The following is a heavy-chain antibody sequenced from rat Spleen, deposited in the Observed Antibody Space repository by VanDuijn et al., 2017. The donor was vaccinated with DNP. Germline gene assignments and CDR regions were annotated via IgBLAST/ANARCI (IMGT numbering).Heavy chain of an antibody. CDR2: ISYDGSGT. D-gene: IGHD1-1*01. CDR3: ARHGTEQCFDY. Sequence: EVQLVESGGGLVQPGRSMKLSCAASGFTFSNYDMAWVRQAPKKGLEWVATISYDGSGTYYRDSVKGRFTISRDNAKSTLFLQMDSLRSDDTATYYCARHGTEQCFDYWGQGVMVTVSS. V-gene: IGHV5-7*01. J-gene: IGHJ2*01. CDR1: GFTFSNYD.